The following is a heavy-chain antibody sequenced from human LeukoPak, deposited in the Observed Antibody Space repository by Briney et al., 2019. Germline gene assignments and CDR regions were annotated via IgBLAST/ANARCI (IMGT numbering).Heavy chain of an antibody. D-gene: IGHD5/OR15-5a*01. Sequence: HSGRSLRLSCAASGFTFSSYEMNWVRQAPGKGLEWVSYISSSGSTMYYADSVKGRFTISRDNAKNSLYLQMNNLRADDTAVYYCVRDVRWSTSGDSWGQGTLVTVSS. V-gene: IGHV3-48*03. J-gene: IGHJ4*02. CDR2: ISSSGSTM. CDR3: VRDVRWSTSGDS. CDR1: GFTFSSYE.